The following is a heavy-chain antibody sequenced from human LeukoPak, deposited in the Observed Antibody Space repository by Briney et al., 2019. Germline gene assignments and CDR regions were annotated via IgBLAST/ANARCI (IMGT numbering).Heavy chain of an antibody. J-gene: IGHJ3*02. CDR3: ARHMEWELLGAFDI. V-gene: IGHV4-4*07. Sequence: PSETLSLTCTVSGGSFSTYYWSWIRQPAGKGLEWIGHIYTSGTTNYNPSLKSRVTMSIDTSKNQFSLKLSSVTAADTAIYYCARHMEWELLGAFDIWGQGTMVTVSS. CDR1: GGSFSTYY. D-gene: IGHD1-26*01. CDR2: IYTSGTT.